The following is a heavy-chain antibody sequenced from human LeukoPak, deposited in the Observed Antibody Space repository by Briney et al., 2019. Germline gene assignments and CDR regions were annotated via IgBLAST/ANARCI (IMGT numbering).Heavy chain of an antibody. CDR3: ASIAAAVKDWFDP. J-gene: IGHJ5*02. V-gene: IGHV1-69*05. CDR2: IIPIFGTA. CDR1: GGTFSSYA. D-gene: IGHD6-13*01. Sequence: SVKVSCKASGGTFSSYAISWVRQAPGQGLEWMGGIIPIFGTANYAQKFQGRVTITTDESTSTAYMELSSLRSEDTAVYCCASIAAAVKDWFDPWGQGTLVTVSS.